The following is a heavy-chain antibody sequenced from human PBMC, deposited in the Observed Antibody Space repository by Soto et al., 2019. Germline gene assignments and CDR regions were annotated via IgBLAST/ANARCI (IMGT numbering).Heavy chain of an antibody. CDR1: GSILRSYG. CDR2: ISGSGRST. D-gene: IGHD3-16*02. Sequence: GRSLRLSCAASGSILRSYGLSWVRQAPGMVPEWVSAISGSGRSTYYSDSVKVRFTISKDNSKNTLYLQMNSLRDEDTAVYYCAKSLSLIVPGWNLTYSFDSWGQGTLVTASS. V-gene: IGHV3-23*01. J-gene: IGHJ4*02. CDR3: AKSLSLIVPGWNLTYSFDS.